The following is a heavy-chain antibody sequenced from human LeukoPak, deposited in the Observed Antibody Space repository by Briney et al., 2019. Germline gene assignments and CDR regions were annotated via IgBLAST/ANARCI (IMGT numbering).Heavy chain of an antibody. D-gene: IGHD5-24*01. CDR1: GVSITSYF. CDR2: IYYSGST. V-gene: IGHV4-59*01. J-gene: IGHJ4*02. CDR3: ARTELDGHTRH. Sequence: SETLSLTCTVSGVSITSYFWTWIRQPPGKGLEWIGYIYYSGSTKYNPSLKSRVTISVDTPKNQFSLKLSSVTAADTAVYYCARTELDGHTRHWGQGTLVTVSS.